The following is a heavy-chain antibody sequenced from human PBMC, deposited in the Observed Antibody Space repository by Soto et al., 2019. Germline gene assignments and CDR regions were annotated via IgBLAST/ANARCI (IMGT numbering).Heavy chain of an antibody. CDR3: ATYYYDSSGYYPLDY. CDR1: GGTFSSYA. Sequence: SVKVSCKASGGTFSSYAISWVRQAPGQGLEWMGGIIPIFGTANYAQKFQGRVTITADESTSTAYMELSSLRSEDTAVYYCATYYYDSSGYYPLDYWGQGTLVNVSS. D-gene: IGHD3-22*01. CDR2: IIPIFGTA. V-gene: IGHV1-69*13. J-gene: IGHJ4*02.